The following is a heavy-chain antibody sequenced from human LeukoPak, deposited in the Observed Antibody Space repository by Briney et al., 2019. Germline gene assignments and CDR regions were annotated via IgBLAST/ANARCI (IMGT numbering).Heavy chain of an antibody. CDR1: GGSFSGDF. Sequence: PSETLSLTCAVNGGSFSGDFWSWIRQSPGKGLEWIGEINHGGSTTYNPSLQSRVTISVDTSKNQFSLKLSSVTAADTAVYYCARGRMSGSYGGLDYWGQGTLVTVSS. CDR3: ARGRMSGSYGGLDY. V-gene: IGHV4-34*01. CDR2: INHGGST. D-gene: IGHD1-26*01. J-gene: IGHJ4*02.